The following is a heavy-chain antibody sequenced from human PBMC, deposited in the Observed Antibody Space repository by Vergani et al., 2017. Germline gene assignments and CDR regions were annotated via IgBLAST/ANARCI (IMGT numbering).Heavy chain of an antibody. Sequence: EVQLVESGGVVVQPGGSLRLSCAASGFTFDDYTMHWVRQAPGKGLEWVSLLSWDGGSTYYADSVKGRFTISRDNSKNSLYLQMNSLRTEDTALYYCAKGGTFGGVIAENFDYWGQGTLVTVSS. V-gene: IGHV3-43*01. CDR3: AKGGTFGGVIAENFDY. CDR1: GFTFDDYT. J-gene: IGHJ4*02. CDR2: LSWDGGST. D-gene: IGHD3-16*02.